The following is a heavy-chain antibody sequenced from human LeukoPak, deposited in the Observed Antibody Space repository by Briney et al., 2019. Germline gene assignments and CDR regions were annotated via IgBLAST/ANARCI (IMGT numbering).Heavy chain of an antibody. J-gene: IGHJ5*02. CDR2: IYYSGST. V-gene: IGHV4-59*11. CDR3: ARDRLGSGSYSWFDP. D-gene: IGHD3-10*01. CDR1: GVSISSHY. Sequence: SETLSLTCTVSGVSISSHYWSWIRQPPGKGLEWIGYIYYSGSTNYNPSLKSRVTISVDTSKNQFSLKLSSVTAADTAVYYCARDRLGSGSYSWFDPWGQGTLVTVSS.